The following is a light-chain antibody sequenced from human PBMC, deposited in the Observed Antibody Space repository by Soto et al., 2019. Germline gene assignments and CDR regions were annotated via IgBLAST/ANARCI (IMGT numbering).Light chain of an antibody. Sequence: EIVWTQSPATLSLSPGERATLSCRASQSVSSYLAWYQQKPGQAPRLLIYDASNRATGIPARFSGSGSGTDFTLTISSLEPEDFAVYYCHQRQSWPRTFGQGTKVDIK. J-gene: IGKJ1*01. CDR2: DAS. V-gene: IGKV3-11*01. CDR3: HQRQSWPRT. CDR1: QSVSSY.